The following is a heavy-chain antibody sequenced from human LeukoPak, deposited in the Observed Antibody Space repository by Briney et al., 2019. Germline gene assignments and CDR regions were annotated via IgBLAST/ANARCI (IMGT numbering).Heavy chain of an antibody. D-gene: IGHD6-13*01. CDR2: IKQDGSEK. J-gene: IGHJ5*02. CDR3: ARDRGSSWYYQGSRWFDP. V-gene: IGHV3-7*01. Sequence: PGGSLRLSCAASGFTFSSYWMSWVRQAPGKGLEWVANIKQDGSEKYYVDSVKGRFTISRDNAKNSLYLQMNSLRAEDTAVYYCARDRGSSWYYQGSRWFDPWGQGTLVTVSS. CDR1: GFTFSSYW.